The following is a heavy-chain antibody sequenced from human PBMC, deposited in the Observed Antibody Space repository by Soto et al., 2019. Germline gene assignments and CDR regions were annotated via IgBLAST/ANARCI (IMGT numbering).Heavy chain of an antibody. Sequence: QGHLVQSEAEVKKSGASVKVSCKASGYTFTRYGISWVRQAPGQGLEWMGWISGYKCDTNYAQKFQGRGSMTIDTSTKTAYMELRSLTSDDTAVYYCAKNGQPPYYYYGLDVWGQGTKVTVSS. D-gene: IGHD2-8*01. J-gene: IGHJ6*02. V-gene: IGHV1-18*01. CDR1: GYTFTRYG. CDR2: ISGYKCDT. CDR3: AKNGQPPYYYYGLDV.